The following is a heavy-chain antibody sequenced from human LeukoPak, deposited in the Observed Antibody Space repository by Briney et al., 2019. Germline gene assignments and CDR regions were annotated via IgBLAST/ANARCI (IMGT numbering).Heavy chain of an antibody. J-gene: IGHJ5*02. Sequence: GRSLRLSCAASGFTFSSYAMHWVRQAPGKGLEWVAVISYDGSNKYYADSVKGRFTISRDNAKNSLYLQMNSLRAEDTAVYYCARDGNGDYYGSWFDPWGQGTLVTVSS. V-gene: IGHV3-30*04. D-gene: IGHD4-17*01. CDR1: GFTFSSYA. CDR3: ARDGNGDYYGSWFDP. CDR2: ISYDGSNK.